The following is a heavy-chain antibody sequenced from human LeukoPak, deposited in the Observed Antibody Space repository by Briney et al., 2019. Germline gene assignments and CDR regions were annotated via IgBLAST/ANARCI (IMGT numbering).Heavy chain of an antibody. CDR2: INSDGSST. D-gene: IGHD2-15*01. V-gene: IGHV3-74*01. CDR3: ARGLLF. J-gene: IGHJ4*02. Sequence: GGSLRLSCAASGFTFSSYWMHWVRQAAWKGLVWVSRINSDGSSTSYADSVKGRFTISRDNAKNTLYLQMNSLRAEDTAVYYCARGLLFWGQGTLVTVSS. CDR1: GFTFSSYW.